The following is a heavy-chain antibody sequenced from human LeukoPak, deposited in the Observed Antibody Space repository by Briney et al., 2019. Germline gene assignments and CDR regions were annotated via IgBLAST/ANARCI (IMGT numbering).Heavy chain of an antibody. V-gene: IGHV3-48*01. J-gene: IGHJ4*02. CDR3: ASFVVVPAAIPPGY. CDR1: GFTFSSYS. D-gene: IGHD2-2*01. CDR2: ISSSSSTI. Sequence: PGGSLRLSCAASGFTFSSYSMNWVRQAPGKGLEWVSYISSSSSTIYYADSVKGRFTISRDNAKNSLYLQMNSLRAEDTAVYYCASFVVVPAAIPPGYWGQGTLVTVSP.